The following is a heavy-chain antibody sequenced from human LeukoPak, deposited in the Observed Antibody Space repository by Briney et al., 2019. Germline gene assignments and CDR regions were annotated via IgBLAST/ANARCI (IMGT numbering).Heavy chain of an antibody. J-gene: IGHJ3*02. CDR3: AKDSSGPDPHVFDI. D-gene: IGHD1-14*01. V-gene: IGHV3-30*02. CDR2: IRYDGSNK. Sequence: HGGSLRLSCAASGFTFSSYGMHWVRQAPGKGLEWVAFIRYDGSNKYYADSVKGRFTISRDNSKNRLYLQMSSLRAEDTAVYYCAKDSSGPDPHVFDIWGQGTMVTVSS. CDR1: GFTFSSYG.